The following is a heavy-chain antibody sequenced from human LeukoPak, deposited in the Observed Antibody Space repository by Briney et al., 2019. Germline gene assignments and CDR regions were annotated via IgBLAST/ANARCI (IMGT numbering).Heavy chain of an antibody. CDR1: GFTFSNYA. Sequence: PGGSLRLSCAASGFTFSNYAMHWVRQAPGKGLEYVPAISSNGGSTYYANSVKGRFTISRDNSKNALYLQMGSLRAEDMAVYYCALQSRDFDSSGFYFDYWGRGTLVTVSS. J-gene: IGHJ4*02. CDR3: ALQSRDFDSSGFYFDY. CDR2: ISSNGGST. D-gene: IGHD3-22*01. V-gene: IGHV3-64*01.